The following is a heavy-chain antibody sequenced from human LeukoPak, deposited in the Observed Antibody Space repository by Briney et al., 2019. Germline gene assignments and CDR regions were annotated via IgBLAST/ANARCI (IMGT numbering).Heavy chain of an antibody. CDR2: ISYDGSNK. Sequence: GGSLRLSCAASGFTFSSYAMHWVRQAPGKGLEWVAVISYDGSNKYYADSVKGRFTISRDNSKNTLYLQMNSLRAEDTAVYYCARSVNYYDSSGYLKYYFDYWGQGTLVTVSS. J-gene: IGHJ4*02. D-gene: IGHD3-22*01. CDR1: GFTFSSYA. CDR3: ARSVNYYDSSGYLKYYFDY. V-gene: IGHV3-30*04.